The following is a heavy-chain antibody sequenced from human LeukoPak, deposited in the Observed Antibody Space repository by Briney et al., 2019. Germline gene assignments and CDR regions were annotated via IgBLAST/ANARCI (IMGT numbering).Heavy chain of an antibody. J-gene: IGHJ4*02. D-gene: IGHD5-18*01. CDR2: IFGSGGSP. V-gene: IGHV3-23*01. Sequence: GGSLRLSCEASGFTFGSFAMYWVRQAPGKGLDWIAGIFGSGGSPHYADSVRGRFTISRDNSKNTVYLQINSLRAEDTAVYYCGKTTAGYSSGQKPAWPVDYWGQGTLVTVSS. CDR3: GKTTAGYSSGQKPAWPVDY. CDR1: GFTFGSFA.